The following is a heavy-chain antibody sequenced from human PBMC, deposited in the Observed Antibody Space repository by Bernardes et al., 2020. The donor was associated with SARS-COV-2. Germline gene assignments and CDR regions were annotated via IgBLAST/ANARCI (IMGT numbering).Heavy chain of an antibody. CDR3: ARGRSGRNGYPKPGDY. CDR2: INHSGST. D-gene: IGHD5-12*01. V-gene: IGHV4-34*01. J-gene: IGHJ4*02. CDR1: GGSFSGYY. Sequence: SETLSLTCAVYGGSFSGYYWNWIRQPPGKGLEWIGEINHSGSTNYNPSLKSRVTISVDTSKNQFSLKLTSVTAADTAVYYCARGRSGRNGYPKPGDYWGPGTPVNVSS.